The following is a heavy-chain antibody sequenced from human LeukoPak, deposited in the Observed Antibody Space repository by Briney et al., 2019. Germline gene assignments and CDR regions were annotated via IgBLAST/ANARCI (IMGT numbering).Heavy chain of an antibody. D-gene: IGHD3-3*01. CDR1: GFTFSNAW. Sequence: PGGSLRLSCAASGFTFSNAWMSWVRQAPGKGLEWGCRIKSKTDGGTTDYAAHVKGRFTISRDDSKNTLYLQMNSLKTEDTAVYYCTTGGDLEDDYWGQGTLVTVSS. V-gene: IGHV3-15*01. CDR3: TTGGDLEDDY. J-gene: IGHJ4*02. CDR2: IKSKTDGGTT.